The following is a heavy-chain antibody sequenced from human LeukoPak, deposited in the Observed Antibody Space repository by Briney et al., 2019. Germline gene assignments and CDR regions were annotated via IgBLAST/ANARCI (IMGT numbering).Heavy chain of an antibody. CDR1: GYTFTSNY. J-gene: IGHJ5*02. CDR3: ARERYGSGSYNWFDP. Sequence: ASVKVSCKAFGYTFTSNYMHWVRQAPGQGLEWMGCLNTNTGNPSYAQGFTGRFVFSLDTSVSTAYLQISSLKAEDTAVYYCARERYGSGSYNWFDPWGQGTLVTVSS. CDR2: LNTNTGNP. V-gene: IGHV7-4-1*02. D-gene: IGHD3-10*01.